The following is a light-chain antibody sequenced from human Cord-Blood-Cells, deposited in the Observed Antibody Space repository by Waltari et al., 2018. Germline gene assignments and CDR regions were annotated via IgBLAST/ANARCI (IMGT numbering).Light chain of an antibody. V-gene: IGLV2-11*01. CDR2: DVS. CDR1: SSDVGGYNY. CDR3: CSYAGSYTWV. Sequence: QSALTQPRSVSGSPGQSVTISCTGTSSDVGGYNYVSWYQQHPGKAPKLMSYDVSKRPSGFPDLFSGSKSGNTASLTISGLQAEDEADYYCCSYAGSYTWVFGGWTKLTVL. J-gene: IGLJ3*02.